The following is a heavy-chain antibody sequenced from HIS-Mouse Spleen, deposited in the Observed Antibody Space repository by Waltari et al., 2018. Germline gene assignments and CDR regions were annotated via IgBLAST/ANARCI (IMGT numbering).Heavy chain of an antibody. CDR2: IDYSGST. CDR3: ARTTPVYSSSWYYFDY. D-gene: IGHD6-13*01. CDR1: GGSISSSSYY. J-gene: IGHJ4*02. V-gene: IGHV4-39*01. Sequence: QLQLQESGPGLVKPSETLSLTCTVSGGSISSSSYYWGWIRQPPGKGLEWIGSIDYSGSTYYNPSLKSRVTISVDTSKNQFSLKLSSVTAADTAVYYCARTTPVYSSSWYYFDYWGQGTLVTVSS.